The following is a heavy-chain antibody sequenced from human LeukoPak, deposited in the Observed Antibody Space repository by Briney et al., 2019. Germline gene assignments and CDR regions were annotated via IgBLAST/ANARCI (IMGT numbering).Heavy chain of an antibody. CDR3: ARGFWSGRFYFFDY. CDR2: IYYSGNT. Sequence: SETLSLTCTVSGGSISSGDYYWSWIRQPPGKGLEWIGYIYYSGNTYYYPSLKSRVTISRDTSKNQFSLKLSSVTAADTAMYYCARGFWSGRFYFFDYWGQGTLVTVSS. CDR1: GGSISSGDYY. V-gene: IGHV4-30-4*08. D-gene: IGHD3-3*01. J-gene: IGHJ4*02.